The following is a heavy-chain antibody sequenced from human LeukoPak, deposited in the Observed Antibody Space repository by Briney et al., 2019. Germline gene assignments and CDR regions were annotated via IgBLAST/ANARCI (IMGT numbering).Heavy chain of an antibody. V-gene: IGHV3-74*01. D-gene: IGHD4-23*01. Sequence: PGGSLRLSCAASGFTFSSYWMHWVRQPPGKGLVWVSRINSDGSSTNYADSVKGRFTISRDNAKNTLYLQMNSLRAEDTAVYYRARVGTLGDIWGQGTMVTVSS. J-gene: IGHJ3*02. CDR2: INSDGSST. CDR1: GFTFSSYW. CDR3: ARVGTLGDI.